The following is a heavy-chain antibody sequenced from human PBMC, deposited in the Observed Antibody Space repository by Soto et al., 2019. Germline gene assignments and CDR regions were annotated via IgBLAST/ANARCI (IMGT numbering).Heavy chain of an antibody. CDR3: ARDLNGYNGDY. V-gene: IGHV3-21*01. D-gene: IGHD5-12*01. Sequence: EVQLVESGGGLVKPGGSLRLSCAASGFTFSSYSMNWVRQAPGKGLECVSCISSSSSSNRYYADSVKGRFTISRDNAKNSLYLQMNSLRAEDTAVYYCARDLNGYNGDYWGQGTLVTVSS. CDR2: ISSSSSSNR. CDR1: GFTFSSYS. J-gene: IGHJ4*02.